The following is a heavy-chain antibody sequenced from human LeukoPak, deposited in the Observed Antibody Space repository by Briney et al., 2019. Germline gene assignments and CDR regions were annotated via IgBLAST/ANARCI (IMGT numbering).Heavy chain of an antibody. J-gene: IGHJ4*02. Sequence: SETLPLTRTVSGGSINATTYSWGWIRQPPGKGLEWIGSIHYTGSAYFSPSLESRVTMSVDTSKNQFSLQLTSVAAADTAVYFCARHDCSSTICRCFDYWGQGSLVTVSS. CDR1: GGSINATTYS. D-gene: IGHD2-2*01. CDR2: IHYTGSA. CDR3: ARHDCSSTICRCFDY. V-gene: IGHV4-39*01.